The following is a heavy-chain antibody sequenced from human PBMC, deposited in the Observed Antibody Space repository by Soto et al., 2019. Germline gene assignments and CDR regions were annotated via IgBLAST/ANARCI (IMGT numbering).Heavy chain of an antibody. CDR3: ARGAFFGVFPIIWFDP. Sequence: SETLSLTCAVYGGSFSGYYWSWIRQPPGKGLEWIGEINHSGSTNYNPSLKSRVTISVDTSKNQFSLKLSSVTAADTAENYSARGAFFGVFPIIWFDPWGQGTLVTVSS. D-gene: IGHD3-3*01. CDR2: INHSGST. J-gene: IGHJ5*02. V-gene: IGHV4-34*01. CDR1: GGSFSGYY.